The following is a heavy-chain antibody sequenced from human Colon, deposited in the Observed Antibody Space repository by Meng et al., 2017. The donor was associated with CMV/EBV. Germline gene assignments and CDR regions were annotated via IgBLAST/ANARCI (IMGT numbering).Heavy chain of an antibody. CDR2: INPNSGGT. Sequence: KISCKASGYTFTGYYMHWVRQAPGQGLEWVGWINPNSGGTNYPQQFQGRVTMTRDTSNSKAYMELSRLRSGDTAVYYFARGRGRITIFGTLNDLDYWGQGTLVTVSS. D-gene: IGHD3-3*01. J-gene: IGHJ4*02. CDR3: ARGRGRITIFGTLNDLDY. V-gene: IGHV1-2*02. CDR1: GYTFTGYY.